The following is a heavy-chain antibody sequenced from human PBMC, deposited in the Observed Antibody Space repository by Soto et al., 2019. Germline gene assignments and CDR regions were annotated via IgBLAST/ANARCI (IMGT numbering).Heavy chain of an antibody. J-gene: IGHJ4*02. V-gene: IGHV3-30*18. Sequence: QVQLVESGGGVVQPGRSLRLSCAASGFTFSSYGMHWVRQAPGKGLEWVAVISYDGSNKYYADSVKGRFTISRDNSKNTLYLQMNRLRAEDTAVYYCAKDRVVYNSHFDYWGQGTLVTVSS. CDR1: GFTFSSYG. CDR3: AKDRVVYNSHFDY. D-gene: IGHD3-10*01. CDR2: ISYDGSNK.